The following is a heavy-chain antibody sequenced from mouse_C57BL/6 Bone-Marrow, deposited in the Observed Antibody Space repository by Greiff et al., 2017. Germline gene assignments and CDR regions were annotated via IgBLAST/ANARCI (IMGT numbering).Heavy chain of an antibody. CDR3: ARLITTVVAKGFDY. CDR2: ISSGGTST. D-gene: IGHD1-1*01. J-gene: IGHJ2*01. Sequence: EVKLVESGGDLVKPGGSLKLSCAASGFTFSSYGMSWVRQTPDKRLEWVATISSGGTSTYYPDRVKGRFPLSRDNAKNTLYLQMSSLKSEDTAMYCCARLITTVVAKGFDYWGQGTTLTVSS. CDR1: GFTFSSYG. V-gene: IGHV5-6*01.